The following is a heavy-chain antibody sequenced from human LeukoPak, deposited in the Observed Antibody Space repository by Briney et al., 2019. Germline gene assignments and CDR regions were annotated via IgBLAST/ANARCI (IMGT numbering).Heavy chain of an antibody. Sequence: GGSLRLSCAASGFTFSSYWMSWVRQAPGKGLEWVANIKQDGSEKYYVDSVKGRFTISRDNAKNSLYLQMNSLRAEDTAVYYCARDYYSNYKYYYYYYGMDVWGQGTTVTVSS. CDR2: IKQDGSEK. V-gene: IGHV3-7*01. J-gene: IGHJ6*02. CDR1: GFTFSSYW. D-gene: IGHD4-11*01. CDR3: ARDYYSNYKYYYYYYGMDV.